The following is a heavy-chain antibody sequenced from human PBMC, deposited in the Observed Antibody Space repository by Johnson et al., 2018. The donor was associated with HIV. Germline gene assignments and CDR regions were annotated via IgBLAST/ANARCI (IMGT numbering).Heavy chain of an antibody. V-gene: IGHV3-30*18. D-gene: IGHD3-16*01. Sequence: VQLMESGGGVVQPGRSLRLSCAASGFTFSSYGMHWVRQAPGKGLEWVAVISYDGSNKYYADSVKGRFTISRDNSKNTLYLQMNSLRAEDTAVYHCIKDRGRPCAPAALEIWGQGTMVTVSS. CDR3: IKDRGRPCAPAALEI. J-gene: IGHJ3*02. CDR2: ISYDGSNK. CDR1: GFTFSSYG.